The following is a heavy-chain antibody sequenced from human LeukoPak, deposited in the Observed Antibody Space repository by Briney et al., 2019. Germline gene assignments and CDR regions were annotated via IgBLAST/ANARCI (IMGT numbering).Heavy chain of an antibody. CDR1: GFTFSTYS. CDR3: ARDSSAYYTFGI. V-gene: IGHV3-21*01. Sequence: GGSLILSCAASGFTFSTYSMNWVRQAPGKGLEWVSSISSSGGYIFDADSVKGRFTISRDNAKNSLYLQMNSLRAEDTAVYYCARDSSAYYTFGIWGQGTMVTVSS. D-gene: IGHD3-22*01. CDR2: ISSSGGYI. J-gene: IGHJ3*02.